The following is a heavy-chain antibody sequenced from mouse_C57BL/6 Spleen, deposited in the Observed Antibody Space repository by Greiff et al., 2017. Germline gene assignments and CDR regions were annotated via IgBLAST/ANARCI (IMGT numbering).Heavy chain of an antibody. Sequence: QVHVKQSGAELVRPGASVTLSCKASGYTFTDYEMHWVKQTPVHGLEWIGAIDPETGGTAYNQKFKGKAILTADKSSSTAYMELRSLTSEDSAVYYCTRNVVARYFDVWGTGTTVTVSS. J-gene: IGHJ1*03. D-gene: IGHD1-1*01. CDR3: TRNVVARYFDV. V-gene: IGHV1-15*01. CDR2: IDPETGGT. CDR1: GYTFTDYE.